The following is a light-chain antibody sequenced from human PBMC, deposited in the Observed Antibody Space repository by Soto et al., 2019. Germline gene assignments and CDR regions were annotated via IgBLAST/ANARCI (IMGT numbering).Light chain of an antibody. J-gene: IGKJ2*01. CDR2: GAS. V-gene: IGKV3-20*01. CDR1: QSVSSSY. CDR3: HQYGSSPYT. Sequence: EIVLTQSPGTLSLSPGERATLSCRASQSVSSSYLDWYQQKPGQAPRLLIYGASNMDTGIPDRFSGSGSGTDFTLTISRLEPEDFAVYYCHQYGSSPYTFGQGTKLEIK.